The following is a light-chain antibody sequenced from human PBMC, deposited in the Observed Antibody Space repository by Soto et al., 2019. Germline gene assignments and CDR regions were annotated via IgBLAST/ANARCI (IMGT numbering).Light chain of an antibody. V-gene: IGLV1-40*01. Sequence: VLTQPPSVSGAPGQRVTISCTGSSSNIGAGFDVHWYQQLPGTAPKLLVYGNSNRPSGVPDRFSGSKSGTSASLAVTGLQAEDEADYYCQSYDSSLSAYVFGTGTKVTVL. CDR3: QSYDSSLSAYV. CDR1: SSNIGAGFD. J-gene: IGLJ1*01. CDR2: GNS.